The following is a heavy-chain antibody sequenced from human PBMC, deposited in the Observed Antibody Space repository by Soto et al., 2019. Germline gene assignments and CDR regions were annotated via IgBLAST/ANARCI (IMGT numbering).Heavy chain of an antibody. Sequence: GGSLRLSCAASGFTFSSYSMNWVRQAPGKVLEWVSYISSSSSTIYYADSVKGRFTISRDNAKNSLYLQMNSLRDEDTAVYYCARDHQGIAALYGMDVWGQGTTVTVSS. J-gene: IGHJ6*02. CDR1: GFTFSSYS. CDR2: ISSSSSTI. V-gene: IGHV3-48*02. CDR3: ARDHQGIAALYGMDV. D-gene: IGHD6-6*01.